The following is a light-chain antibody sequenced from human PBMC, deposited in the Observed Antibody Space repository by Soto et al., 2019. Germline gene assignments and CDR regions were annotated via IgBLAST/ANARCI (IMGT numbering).Light chain of an antibody. CDR3: QQHVT. CDR1: QSVTTY. CDR2: DTS. J-gene: IGKJ3*01. V-gene: IGKV3-11*01. Sequence: EIVLTQSPATLSSSPGERATLSCRASQSVTTYLAWYQQRPGQAPRLLIYDTSSRATGIPSRFSGSRSGTDFTLTISSLEPEDFAVYYCQQHVTFGPGTRVDFK.